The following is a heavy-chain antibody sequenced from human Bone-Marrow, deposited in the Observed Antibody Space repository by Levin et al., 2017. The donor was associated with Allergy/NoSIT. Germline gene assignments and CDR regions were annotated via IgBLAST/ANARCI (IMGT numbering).Heavy chain of an antibody. CDR3: ARGSPGYCTTSACSSPTYSFCYYFLAV. V-gene: IGHV4-34*01. CDR2: INHSGTI. CDR1: GGAFSGPF. D-gene: IGHD2-8*01. J-gene: IGHJ6*03. Sequence: SQTLSLTCAVYGGAFSGPFWSWIRQPPGKGLEWIGEINHSGTIHYNPSLQSRVTISIDMSKNQFSLNLTSVTAADTAVYFCARGSPGYCTTSACSSPTYSFCYYFLAVWANGTTVTVSS.